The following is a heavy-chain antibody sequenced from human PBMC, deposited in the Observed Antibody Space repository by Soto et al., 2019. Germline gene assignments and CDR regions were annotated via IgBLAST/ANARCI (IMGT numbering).Heavy chain of an antibody. J-gene: IGHJ4*02. V-gene: IGHV1-46*03. CDR1: GYTFTSYF. D-gene: IGHD1-26*01. CDR2: INPSGGTT. Sequence: GASVKVSCKASGYTFTSYFMHWVRQAPGQGLEWMGVINPSGGTTGYAQKFQGRVTMTRDTSTRTVYMELSSLRSEDTAVFYCARDRGWELRDDSFDYWGQGTLVTVSS. CDR3: ARDRGWELRDDSFDY.